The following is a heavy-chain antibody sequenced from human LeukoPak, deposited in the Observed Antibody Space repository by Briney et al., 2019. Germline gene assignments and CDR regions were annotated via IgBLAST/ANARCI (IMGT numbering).Heavy chain of an antibody. Sequence: AGGSLRLSCAASGFTFSSYGMHWVRQAPGKGLEWVAFIRYDGSNKYYADSVKGRFTISRDNSKNTLYLQMNSLRAENTAVYYCAKDRAAMAYYFYYWGQGALVTVSS. CDR1: GFTFSSYG. J-gene: IGHJ4*02. CDR3: AKDRAAMAYYFYY. V-gene: IGHV3-30*02. D-gene: IGHD2-2*01. CDR2: IRYDGSNK.